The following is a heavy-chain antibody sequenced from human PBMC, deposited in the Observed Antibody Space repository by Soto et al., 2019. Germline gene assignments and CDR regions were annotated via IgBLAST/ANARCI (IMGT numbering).Heavy chain of an antibody. D-gene: IGHD3-10*01. Sequence: SETLSLTCTVSGVSISSSSNFWGWIRQPPGKGLEWIAIITYSGTTYYNPSLKSRVTISADTPNNQFSLSLSSVTAAETAIYYCARRNYPYYFDYWGQGILVTVSS. CDR3: ARRNYPYYFDY. CDR1: GVSISSSSNF. CDR2: ITYSGTT. J-gene: IGHJ4*02. V-gene: IGHV4-39*01.